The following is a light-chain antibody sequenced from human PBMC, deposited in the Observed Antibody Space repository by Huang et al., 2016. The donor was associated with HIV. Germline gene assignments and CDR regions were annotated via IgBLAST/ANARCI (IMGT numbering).Light chain of an antibody. Sequence: DIVMTQSPLSLPVTPGEPASISCRSSQSLLHGTGYNYLDWYVQKPGQPPQRLIYLGSKRASGVPGRFSASGSGTDFTLKISRVEAEDVGVYYCMQALQTPSFGQGTRLEIK. CDR3: MQALQTPS. CDR2: LGS. CDR1: QSLLHGTGYNY. V-gene: IGKV2-28*01. J-gene: IGKJ2*03.